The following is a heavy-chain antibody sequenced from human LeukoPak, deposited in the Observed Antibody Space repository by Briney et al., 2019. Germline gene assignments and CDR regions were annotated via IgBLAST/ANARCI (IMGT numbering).Heavy chain of an antibody. CDR3: ARGISYYYDSSGYYSDY. V-gene: IGHV4-34*01. CDR2: INHSGST. J-gene: IGHJ4*02. Sequence: SETLSLTCAVYGGSFSGYYWSWIRQPPGKGLEWIGEINHSGSTNYNPSLKSRVTISVDTSKNQFSLKLSSVTAAGTAVYYCARGISYYYDSSGYYSDYWGQGTLVTVSS. D-gene: IGHD3-22*01. CDR1: GGSFSGYY.